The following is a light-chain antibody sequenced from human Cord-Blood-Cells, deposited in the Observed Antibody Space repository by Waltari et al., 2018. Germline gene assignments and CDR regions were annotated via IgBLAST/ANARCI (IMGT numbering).Light chain of an antibody. J-gene: IGLJ1*01. CDR3: SSYTSSSGYV. V-gene: IGLV2-14*03. Sequence: QSALTQPASVSGSPGQSITISCTGTSSDVGGYNYVSWYQQHPVKAPKLMIYDVSNRPSGVSNRFSGSKSGNTASLTISGLQAEDEADYYCSSYTSSSGYVFGTGTKVTVL. CDR1: SSDVGGYNY. CDR2: DVS.